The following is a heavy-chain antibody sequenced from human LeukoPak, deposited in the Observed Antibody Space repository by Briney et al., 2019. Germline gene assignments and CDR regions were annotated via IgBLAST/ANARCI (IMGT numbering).Heavy chain of an antibody. CDR2: IYPGDSDT. D-gene: IGHD2-2*02. J-gene: IGHJ5*02. CDR3: ARFSLYCSSTSCYNAWFDP. Sequence: GESLKISCKGSGYSFTSHWIGWVRQMPGKGLEWMGIIYPGDSDTRYSPSFQGQVTISADKSISTAYLQWSSLKASDTAMYYCARFSLYCSSTSCYNAWFDPWGQGTLVTVSS. V-gene: IGHV5-51*01. CDR1: GYSFTSHW.